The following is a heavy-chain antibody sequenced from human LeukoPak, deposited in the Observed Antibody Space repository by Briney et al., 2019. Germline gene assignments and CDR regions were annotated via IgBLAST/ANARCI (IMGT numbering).Heavy chain of an antibody. CDR3: ARGRFGSC. CDR1: GFTFSRYT. Sequence: GGSLRLSCAASGFTFSRYTMNWVRQSPGKGLEWVSSISSSGYYIYYADSVKGRFTISRDNAKNSLYLQMNSLRAEDMAVYYCARGRFGSCWGQGTLVTVSS. V-gene: IGHV3-21*01. D-gene: IGHD6-13*01. J-gene: IGHJ1*01. CDR2: ISSSGYYI.